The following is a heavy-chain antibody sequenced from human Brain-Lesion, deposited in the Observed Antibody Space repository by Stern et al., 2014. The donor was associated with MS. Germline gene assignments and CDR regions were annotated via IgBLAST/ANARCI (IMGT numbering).Heavy chain of an antibody. CDR1: GGSISSSNW. CDR3: ARELPDLNAFDI. D-gene: IGHD1-14*01. J-gene: IGHJ3*02. CDR2: IYHSGGT. V-gene: IGHV4-4*02. Sequence: VQLVESGPGLVKPSWTLSLTCAVSGGSISSSNWRSWVRQSPGKGLEWIGEIYHSGGTKYSPSFESRVIISVDKSKNQFSLKLSYVTAADTAVYYCARELPDLNAFDIRGQGTMVTVSS.